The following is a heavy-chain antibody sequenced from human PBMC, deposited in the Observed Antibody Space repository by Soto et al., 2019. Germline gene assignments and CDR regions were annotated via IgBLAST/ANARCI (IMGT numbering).Heavy chain of an antibody. V-gene: IGHV4-59*12. Sequence: ETLSLTGTGSGGSISSYYWSWIRQPTGKGLEWIGYIYYSGSTNYNPSLKSRVTISVDTSNNQFSLKVTSVTAADTAVYYCARGTQYYFDASGFPTGPHFAFDLWGQGTMVTVSS. CDR1: GGSISSYY. CDR3: ARGTQYYFDASGFPTGPHFAFDL. CDR2: IYYSGST. J-gene: IGHJ3*01. D-gene: IGHD3-22*01.